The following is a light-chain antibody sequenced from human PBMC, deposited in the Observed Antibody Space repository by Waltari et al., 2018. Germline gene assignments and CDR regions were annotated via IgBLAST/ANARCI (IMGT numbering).Light chain of an antibody. V-gene: IGKV1-5*03. CDR3: QQYNSYWT. J-gene: IGKJ1*01. CDR1: QSIGGF. CDR2: KAS. Sequence: DIQMTQSPSTLSASVGDRVTITCRASQSIGGFLAWYQQKPGKAPKLLIYKASSLESGVPSRFSGSGAGTEFTLTISSLQPEDFASYYCQQYNSYWTFGHGTKVEMK.